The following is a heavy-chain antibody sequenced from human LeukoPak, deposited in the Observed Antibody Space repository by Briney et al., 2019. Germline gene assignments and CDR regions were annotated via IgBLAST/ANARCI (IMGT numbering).Heavy chain of an antibody. J-gene: IGHJ4*02. CDR3: ARLLGYCSSTSCHYFDY. Sequence: SETLSLTCTVSGGSISSGGYYWSWIRQHPGKGLEWIGYIYYSGSTYYNPSLKSRVTISVDTSKNQFSLKLSSVTAADTAVYYCARLLGYCSSTSCHYFDYWGQGTLVTVSS. CDR2: IYYSGST. CDR1: GGSISSGGYY. D-gene: IGHD2-2*01. V-gene: IGHV4-31*03.